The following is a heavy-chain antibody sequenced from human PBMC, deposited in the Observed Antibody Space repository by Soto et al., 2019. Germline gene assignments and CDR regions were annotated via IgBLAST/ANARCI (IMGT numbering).Heavy chain of an antibody. D-gene: IGHD3-16*02. CDR1: GFTFSDSA. CDR2: IRSKPNNYAT. J-gene: IGHJ2*01. V-gene: IGHV3-73*02. Sequence: EVQLVESGGGLVQPGGSLKLSCAASGFTFSDSAMHWVRQASGKGLEWVGRIRSKPNNYATTYAASVKGRFTISRADSKNTAYLQINSLKTEYTAVYYCVRFSRYLSWYFDLWGRGTLVTVSP. CDR3: VRFSRYLSWYFDL.